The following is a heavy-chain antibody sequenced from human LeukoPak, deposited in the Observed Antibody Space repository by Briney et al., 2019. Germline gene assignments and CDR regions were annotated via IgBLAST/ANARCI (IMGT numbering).Heavy chain of an antibody. CDR2: INHSGST. V-gene: IGHV4-34*01. CDR1: GGSFSGYY. CDR3: ARGSTIAASGMDV. Sequence: SETLSLTCAVYGGSFSGYYWSWIRQPPPKGLEWIGEINHSGSTNYNPSLKSRVTISVDTSKNQFSLKLSSVTAADTSVYYCARGSTIAASGMDVWGKGTTVTVSS. J-gene: IGHJ6*03. D-gene: IGHD6-13*01.